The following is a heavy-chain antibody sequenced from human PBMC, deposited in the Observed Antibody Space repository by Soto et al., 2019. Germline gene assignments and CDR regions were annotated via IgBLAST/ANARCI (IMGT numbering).Heavy chain of an antibody. V-gene: IGHV3-49*03. CDR1: GFTFGGYA. Sequence: PGGSLRLSCTASGFTFGGYAMSWFRQAPGKGLEWVGFVRSKAYGGTTEYAASVKGRFTISRDDSKSIAYLQMNSLKTEDTAVYYCTRDRISADIVVVVAANMYYGMDVWGQGTTVTVSS. J-gene: IGHJ6*02. CDR3: TRDRISADIVVVVAANMYYGMDV. CDR2: VRSKAYGGTT. D-gene: IGHD2-15*01.